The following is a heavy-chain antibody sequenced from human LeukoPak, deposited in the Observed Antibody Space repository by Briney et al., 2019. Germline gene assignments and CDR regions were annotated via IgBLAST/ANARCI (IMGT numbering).Heavy chain of an antibody. V-gene: IGHV3-30*18. CDR3: AKVPLDASSGWYYFDY. D-gene: IGHD6-19*01. Sequence: GGSLRLSCAASGFTFSSYGMHWVRQAPGKGLEWVAVISYDGSNKYYADSVKGRFTISRDNSKNTLYLQMNSLRAEDTAVYYCAKVPLDASSGWYYFDYWGQGTLVTVSS. CDR2: ISYDGSNK. J-gene: IGHJ4*02. CDR1: GFTFSSYG.